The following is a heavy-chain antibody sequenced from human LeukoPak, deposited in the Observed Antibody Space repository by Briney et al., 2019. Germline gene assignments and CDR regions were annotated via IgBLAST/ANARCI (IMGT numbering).Heavy chain of an antibody. Sequence: ASVKVSCKASGYTFTGYYMHWVRQAPGQGLEWMGWINPNSGGTNYAQKFQGWVTMTRDTSISTAYMELSRLRSDDTAVYYCARGRNYYGSGSYYHFGYWGQGTLVTVSS. CDR2: INPNSGGT. CDR1: GYTFTGYY. J-gene: IGHJ4*02. V-gene: IGHV1-2*04. D-gene: IGHD3-10*01. CDR3: ARGRNYYGSGSYYHFGY.